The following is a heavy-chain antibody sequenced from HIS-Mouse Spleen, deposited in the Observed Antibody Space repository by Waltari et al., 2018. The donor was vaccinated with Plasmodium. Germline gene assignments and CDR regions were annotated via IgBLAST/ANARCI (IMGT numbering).Heavy chain of an antibody. D-gene: IGHD6-6*01. J-gene: IGHJ4*02. CDR2: ISYDGSNK. Sequence: QVQLVESGGGVVQPGRSLRLSCAAPGFTFSSYGMHWVRQAPGKGLEWVAVISYDGSNKYYADSVKGRFTISRDNSKNTLYLQMNSLRAEDTAVYYCAKILSYSSSPEDYWGQGTLVTVSS. CDR1: GFTFSSYG. CDR3: AKILSYSSSPEDY. V-gene: IGHV3-30*18.